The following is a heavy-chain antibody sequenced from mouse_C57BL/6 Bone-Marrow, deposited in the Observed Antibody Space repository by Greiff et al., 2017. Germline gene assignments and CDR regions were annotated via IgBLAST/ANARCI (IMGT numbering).Heavy chain of an antibody. CDR1: GYTFTSYW. Sequence: QVQLQQPGAELVKPGASVKLSCKASGYTFTSYWMQWVKQRPGQGLEWIGEIDPSDSYTNYNQKFKGKATLPVDTSSSTAYMQLSSLTSEDSAVYYCARSDWDIDYWGQGTTLTVSS. V-gene: IGHV1-50*01. CDR3: ARSDWDIDY. J-gene: IGHJ2*01. D-gene: IGHD4-1*01. CDR2: IDPSDSYT.